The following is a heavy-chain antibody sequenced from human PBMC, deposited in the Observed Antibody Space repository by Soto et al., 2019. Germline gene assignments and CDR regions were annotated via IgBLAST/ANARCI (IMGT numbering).Heavy chain of an antibody. Sequence: QVQLVQSGAEVKKPGASVKVSCKASGYTFTSYAMHWVRQAPGQRLEWMGWINAGNGNTKYSQKFQGRVTITGDTSASTAYMELSSLRSEDTAVYYCARDLAAYGDYAHDAFDIWGQGTMVTVSS. V-gene: IGHV1-3*01. CDR2: INAGNGNT. J-gene: IGHJ3*02. CDR1: GYTFTSYA. CDR3: ARDLAAYGDYAHDAFDI. D-gene: IGHD4-17*01.